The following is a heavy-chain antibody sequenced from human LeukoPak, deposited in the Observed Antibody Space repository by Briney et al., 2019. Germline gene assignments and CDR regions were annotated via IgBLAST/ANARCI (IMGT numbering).Heavy chain of an antibody. CDR1: GFTVSSNY. J-gene: IGHJ3*02. D-gene: IGHD3-22*01. V-gene: IGHV3-53*04. CDR3: ARARYYDSSGYSYDAFDI. CDR2: IYTGGST. Sequence: PGGSLRLSCAASGFTVSSNYMSWVRQAPGKGLEGASVIYTGGSTYYADSVKGRFTISRHNSKNTLHLQMNSLRAEDTAVYYCARARYYDSSGYSYDAFDIWGQGTMVTVSS.